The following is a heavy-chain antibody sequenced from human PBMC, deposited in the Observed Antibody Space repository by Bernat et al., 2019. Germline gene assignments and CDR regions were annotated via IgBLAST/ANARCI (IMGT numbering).Heavy chain of an antibody. D-gene: IGHD3-10*02. V-gene: IGHV3-23*01. Sequence: EVQLLESGGGLVQPGGSLRLSCAASGFTFSSYAMSWVRQAPGKGLEWVSAISGRGGSTYYADSVKGRFTISRDNSKNTLYLQMNSLRAEDTVVYYCAKDRTISMLAVFTGGELDYWGQGPLVTVSS. CDR1: GFTFSSYA. CDR3: AKDRTISMLAVFTGGELDY. CDR2: ISGRGGST. J-gene: IGHJ4*02.